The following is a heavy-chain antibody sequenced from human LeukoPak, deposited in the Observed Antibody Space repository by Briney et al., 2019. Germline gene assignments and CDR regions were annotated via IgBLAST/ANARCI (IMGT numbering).Heavy chain of an antibody. CDR3: ARDLVKYYYDY. CDR2: ISSSSGTI. Sequence: HAGGSLRLSCAASGFTFSSYSMNWVRQAPGKGLEWVSYISSSSGTIYYADSVKGRFTISRDNAKNSLYLQMNSLRAEDTAVYYCARDLVKYYYDYWGQGTLVTVSS. D-gene: IGHD6-6*01. V-gene: IGHV3-48*01. CDR1: GFTFSSYS. J-gene: IGHJ4*02.